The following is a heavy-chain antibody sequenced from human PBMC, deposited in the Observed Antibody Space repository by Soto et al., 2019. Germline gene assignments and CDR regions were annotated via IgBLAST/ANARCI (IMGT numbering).Heavy chain of an antibody. CDR2: VKNNGGAT. Sequence: EVQLVECGGDLVKPGGSLRLSCAASGFIFSHAWFHWVRQPPGKGLELVGRVKNNGGATDYAASVKGRFAISRNDSRDTVYLQMSSLRTEDTAIYYCAADLGPAYDSNTRFDPWGQGTLVTVAS. CDR1: GFIFSHAW. D-gene: IGHD2-21*01. V-gene: IGHV3-15*07. J-gene: IGHJ5*02. CDR3: AADLGPAYDSNTRFDP.